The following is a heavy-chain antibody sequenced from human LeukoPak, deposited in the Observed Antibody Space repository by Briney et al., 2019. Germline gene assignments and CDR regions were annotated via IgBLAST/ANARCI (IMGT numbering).Heavy chain of an antibody. J-gene: IGHJ6*02. CDR2: ISSSSSYI. V-gene: IGHV3-21*01. D-gene: IGHD2-15*01. CDR3: ARDRVAIYYYYGMDV. CDR1: GSTFSSYS. Sequence: GGSLRLSCAASGSTFSSYSMNWVRQAPGKGLEWVSSISSSSSYIYYADSVKGRFTISRDNAKNSLYLQMNSLRAEDTAVYYCARDRVAIYYYYGMDVWGQGTTVTVSS.